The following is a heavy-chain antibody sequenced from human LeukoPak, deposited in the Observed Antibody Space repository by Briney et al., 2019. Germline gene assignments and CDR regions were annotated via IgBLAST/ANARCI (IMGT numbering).Heavy chain of an antibody. CDR3: ARSRTPFYYYGMHV. CDR1: GYIFTDYY. CDR2: IDPNSGGT. Sequence: GASVKVSCKASGYIFTDYYIHWIRQAPGQGLEWMGWIDPNSGGTHHAPNFQGRATVTSDTSSSTVYMDLSRLRSADTAIYYCARSRTPFYYYGMHVWGLGTSVTVSS. J-gene: IGHJ6*02. D-gene: IGHD1-1*01. V-gene: IGHV1-2*02.